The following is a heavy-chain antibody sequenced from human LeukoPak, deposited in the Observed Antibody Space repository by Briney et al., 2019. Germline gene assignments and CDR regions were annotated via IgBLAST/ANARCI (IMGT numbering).Heavy chain of an antibody. CDR2: ISYDGSNK. CDR1: GFTFSSYA. Sequence: GRSPRLSCAASGFTFSSYAMHWVRQAPGKGLEWVAVISYDGSNKYYADSVKGRFTISRDNSKNTLYLQMNSLRAEDTAVYYCARGGGDYWGQGTLVTVSS. CDR3: ARGGGDY. J-gene: IGHJ4*02. V-gene: IGHV3-30*04. D-gene: IGHD3-10*01.